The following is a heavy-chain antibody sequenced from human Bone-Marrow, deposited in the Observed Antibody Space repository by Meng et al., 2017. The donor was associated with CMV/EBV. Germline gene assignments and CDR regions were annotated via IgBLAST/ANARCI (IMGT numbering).Heavy chain of an antibody. CDR1: GFTFDSYG. J-gene: IGHJ6*02. Sequence: GGSLRLSCVASGFTFDSYGMHWVRQAPGKGLEWVAVVWYDESKKYYADSVKGRFTISRDNSKRTLYLQMNSLRAEDTAVYYCAKDRGQVWFYGMDVWGQGTTVTVSS. V-gene: IGHV3-33*03. CDR3: AKDRGQVWFYGMDV. D-gene: IGHD5-18*01. CDR2: VWYDESKK.